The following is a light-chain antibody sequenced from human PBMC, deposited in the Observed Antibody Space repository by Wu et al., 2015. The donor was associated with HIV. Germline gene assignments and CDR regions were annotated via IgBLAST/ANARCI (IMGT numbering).Light chain of an antibody. Sequence: EIVMTQSPATLSVSPGERATLSCRASQSVSSNLAWYQQKPGQAPRLLIYGASTRATGIPDRFSGSGSGTDFSLTISGLEPEDFAVYYCQHGNTFGPGTKVDVK. CDR1: QSVSSN. V-gene: IGKV3D-15*01. CDR3: QHGNT. CDR2: GAS. J-gene: IGKJ3*01.